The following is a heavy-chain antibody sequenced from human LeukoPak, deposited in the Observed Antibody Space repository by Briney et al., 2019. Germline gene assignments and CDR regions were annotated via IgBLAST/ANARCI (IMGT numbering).Heavy chain of an antibody. Sequence: PGGSLRLSCAASGFTFSSYWMHWVRQAPGKGLVWVSRINSDGSSTSYADSVKGRFTISRDNAKNTLYLQMNSLRAEDTAVYYCAKDLALWFGELLGVEGAFDIWGQGTMVTVSS. CDR2: INSDGSST. V-gene: IGHV3-74*01. J-gene: IGHJ3*02. CDR3: AKDLALWFGELLGVEGAFDI. D-gene: IGHD3-10*01. CDR1: GFTFSSYW.